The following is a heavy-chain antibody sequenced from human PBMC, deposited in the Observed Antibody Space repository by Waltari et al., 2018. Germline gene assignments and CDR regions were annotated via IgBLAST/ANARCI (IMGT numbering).Heavy chain of an antibody. CDR2: MKTDGTSI. J-gene: IGHJ4*02. Sequence: EVQLVNSGGGLVKPGGSLRLSCAASDFIFTDYWLDWVRQAPGKGLVWVSRMKTDGTSITYADSVKGRFTISRDSAKNTYYLQMNSLRAEDTAVYYCTRNPGYWGQGTLVTVSS. V-gene: IGHV3-74*03. CDR3: TRNPGY. CDR1: DFIFTDYW.